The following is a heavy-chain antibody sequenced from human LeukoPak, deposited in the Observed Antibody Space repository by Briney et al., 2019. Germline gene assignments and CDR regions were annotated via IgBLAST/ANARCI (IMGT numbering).Heavy chain of an antibody. CDR2: INPNSGGT. D-gene: IGHD2-2*01. Sequence: ASVKVSCKASGYTFTGYYMHWVRQAPGQGLEWMGWINPNSGGTNYAQKFQGRVTMTRDTSISTAYMELSRLRPDDTAVYYCAREEKLIRPNFDYWGQGTLVTVSS. V-gene: IGHV1-2*02. CDR3: AREEKLIRPNFDY. J-gene: IGHJ4*02. CDR1: GYTFTGYY.